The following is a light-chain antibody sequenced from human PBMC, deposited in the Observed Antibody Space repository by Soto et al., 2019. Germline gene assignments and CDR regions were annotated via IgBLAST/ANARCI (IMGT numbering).Light chain of an antibody. CDR2: AAS. CDR1: QSISSY. Sequence: DIQMTQSPSALSASVGDRVTINCRASQSISSYLNWYQQKPGKAPKLLIYAASSLQSGVPSGFSGSGSGTDFTLTISSLQPEDFATYYCQQSYSTPITFGQGTRLEI. J-gene: IGKJ5*01. CDR3: QQSYSTPIT. V-gene: IGKV1-39*01.